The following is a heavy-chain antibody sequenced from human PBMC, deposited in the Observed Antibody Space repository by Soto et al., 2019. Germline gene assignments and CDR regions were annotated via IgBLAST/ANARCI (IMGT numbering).Heavy chain of an antibody. V-gene: IGHV3-9*01. Sequence: EVQLVESGGGLVQPGRSLRLSCAASGFTFDDYAMHWVRQAPGKGLEWVSGISWNSGSIGYADSVKGRFTISRDNAKNSLYLQMNSLRAEDTAVYYCARDNTDYYYYGMDVWGQGTTVTVSS. J-gene: IGHJ6*02. CDR2: ISWNSGSI. CDR1: GFTFDDYA. D-gene: IGHD2-2*02. CDR3: ARDNTDYYYYGMDV.